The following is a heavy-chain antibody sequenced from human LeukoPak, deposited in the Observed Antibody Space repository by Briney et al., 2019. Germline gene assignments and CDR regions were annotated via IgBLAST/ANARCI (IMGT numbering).Heavy chain of an antibody. CDR2: INHSGST. Sequence: SETLSLTCAVYGGSVSGYYWSWIRQPPGKGLEWIGEINHSGSTNYNPSLKSRVTISVDTSKNQFSLKLSSVTAADTAVYYCARGPGLASGGWFDPWGQGTWSPSPQ. CDR1: GGSVSGYY. D-gene: IGHD6-25*01. CDR3: ARGPGLASGGWFDP. V-gene: IGHV4-34*01. J-gene: IGHJ5*02.